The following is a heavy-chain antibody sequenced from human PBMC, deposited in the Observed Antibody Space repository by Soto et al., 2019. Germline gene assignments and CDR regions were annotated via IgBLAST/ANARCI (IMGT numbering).Heavy chain of an antibody. CDR3: ARTTRYYYDSSGYKGANY. J-gene: IGHJ4*02. CDR2: IYPGDSDT. V-gene: IGHV5-51*01. Sequence: ESLKISCKGSGYSFTSYWIGWVRQMPGKGLEWMGIIYPGDSDTRYSPSFQGQVTISADKSISTAYLQWSSLKASDTAMYYCARTTRYYYDSSGYKGANYWGQGTLVTLSS. CDR1: GYSFTSYW. D-gene: IGHD3-22*01.